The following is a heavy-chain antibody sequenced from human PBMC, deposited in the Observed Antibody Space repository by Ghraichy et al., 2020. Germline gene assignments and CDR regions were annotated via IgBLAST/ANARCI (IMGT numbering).Heavy chain of an antibody. CDR1: GGSISSSSYY. D-gene: IGHD6-13*01. V-gene: IGHV4-39*01. CDR3: ARHGGYSSSWYAQPIDY. Sequence: SETLSLTCTVSGGSISSSSYYWGWIRQPPGKGLEWIGSIYYSGSTYYNPSLKSRVTISVDTSKNQFSLKLSSVTAADTAVYYCARHGGYSSSWYAQPIDYWGQGTLVTVSS. CDR2: IYYSGST. J-gene: IGHJ4*02.